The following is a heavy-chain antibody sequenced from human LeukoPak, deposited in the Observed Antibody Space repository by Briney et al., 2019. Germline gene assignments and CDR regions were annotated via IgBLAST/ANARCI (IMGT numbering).Heavy chain of an antibody. D-gene: IGHD7-27*01. J-gene: IGHJ4*02. CDR1: GYSISSDYY. CDR3: VRPAGDHYFDY. V-gene: IGHV4-38-2*01. CDR2: IYHSGST. Sequence: SETLSLTCDVSGYSISSDYYWGWIRQPPGKGLEWIGSIYHSGSTYYNPSLKSRVTISLDTSKNQFSLNLSSVTAADTAVYYCVRPAGDHYFDYWGQGTLVTVSS.